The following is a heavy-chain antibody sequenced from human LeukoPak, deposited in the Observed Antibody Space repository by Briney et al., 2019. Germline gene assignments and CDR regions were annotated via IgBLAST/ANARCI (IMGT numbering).Heavy chain of an antibody. CDR2: IHYSGST. D-gene: IGHD4-17*01. Sequence: SQTLSLTCTVSGGSISSDVYYWSWIRQHPGKALEWIGYIHYSGSTYYNPSLKSRLSISVDTSKDQFSLRLSSVTAADTAVYYCARLGYGEYLFYSDYWGQGTLVTVSS. CDR1: GGSISSDVYY. V-gene: IGHV4-31*03. J-gene: IGHJ4*02. CDR3: ARLGYGEYLFYSDY.